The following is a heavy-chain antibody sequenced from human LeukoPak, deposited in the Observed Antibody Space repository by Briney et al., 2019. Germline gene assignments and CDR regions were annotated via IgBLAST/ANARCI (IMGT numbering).Heavy chain of an antibody. V-gene: IGHV4-34*01. CDR1: GGSFSGHY. Sequence: PSETLSLTCGVYGGSFSGHYWSWIRQPPGEGLEWIGEINHSGSTNYNPSLKTRVTISGDTSKNQFSLKLSSVTAADTAVYYCARREDIVATITPFFDYWGQGILVTVSS. J-gene: IGHJ4*02. CDR3: ARREDIVATITPFFDY. D-gene: IGHD5-12*01. CDR2: INHSGST.